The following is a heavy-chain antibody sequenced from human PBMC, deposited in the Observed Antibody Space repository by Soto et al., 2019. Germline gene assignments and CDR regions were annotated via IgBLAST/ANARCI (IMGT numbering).Heavy chain of an antibody. CDR1: GFTFSSYG. CDR3: AIDLALRYFDWLPGGYYYYGMDV. D-gene: IGHD3-9*01. J-gene: IGHJ6*02. Sequence: QVQLVESGGGVVQPGRSLRLSCAASGFTFSSYGMHWVRQAPGKGLEWVAVISYDGSNKYYADSVKGRFTISRDNSKNTLYLQMNSLRAEDTAVYYCAIDLALRYFDWLPGGYYYYGMDVWGQGTTVTVSS. CDR2: ISYDGSNK. V-gene: IGHV3-30*03.